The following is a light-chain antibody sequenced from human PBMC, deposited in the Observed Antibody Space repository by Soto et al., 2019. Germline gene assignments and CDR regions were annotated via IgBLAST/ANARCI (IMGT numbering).Light chain of an antibody. Sequence: DIVMTQSPDSLAVSLGERATINCKSIQSVLYSSNNKNYLAWYQQKPGQPPKLLIYWASTRDSGVPDRYSGSGAGADFTRTSRRLRPEGVAVYYCQQCYSTPLLGQRTKVVI. CDR3: QQCYSTPL. CDR2: WAS. V-gene: IGKV4-1*01. J-gene: IGKJ1*01. CDR1: QSVLYSSNNKNY.